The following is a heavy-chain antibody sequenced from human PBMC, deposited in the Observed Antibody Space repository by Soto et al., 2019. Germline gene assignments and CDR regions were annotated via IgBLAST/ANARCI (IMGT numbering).Heavy chain of an antibody. D-gene: IGHD3-22*01. J-gene: IGHJ4*02. CDR1: GGSFSGYY. CDR3: ARGDYYYDSSGYYGYFDY. V-gene: IGHV4-34*01. Sequence: SETLSLTCAVDGGSFSGYYWSWIRQPPGKGLEWIGEINHSGSTNYTPSLKSRVTISVKTSKNQFSLKLSSVTAAATAVYYCARGDYYYDSSGYYGYFDYWGQGTLVTVSS. CDR2: INHSGST.